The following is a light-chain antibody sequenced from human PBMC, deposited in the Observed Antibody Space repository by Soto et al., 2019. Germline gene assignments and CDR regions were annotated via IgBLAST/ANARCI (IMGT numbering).Light chain of an antibody. CDR2: EVV. CDR1: SSDVGGYNY. CDR3: TSYTSSSPLV. J-gene: IGLJ1*01. V-gene: IGLV2-14*01. Sequence: QAVVTQPASVSGSPGQSITISCTGTSSDVGGYNYVSWYQHHPGKAPKLMIYEVVNRPSGVSNRFSGSKSGNTASLTISGLQAEDEADYYCTSYTSSSPLVFGTGTKLTVL.